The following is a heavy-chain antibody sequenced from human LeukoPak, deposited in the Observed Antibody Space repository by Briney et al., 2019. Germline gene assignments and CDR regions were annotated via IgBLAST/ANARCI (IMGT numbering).Heavy chain of an antibody. V-gene: IGHV3-66*01. D-gene: IGHD3-22*01. CDR3: ARELLRTYFDY. J-gene: IGHJ4*02. CDR1: GFTVSTKY. Sequence: GGSLRLSCVVSGFTVSTKYMNWVRQAPGKGLEWVSVLYSSGTTYYADSVKGRFTISRDNSKNTLYLQMNSLRAEDTAVYYCARELLRTYFDYWGQGTLVTVSS. CDR2: LYSSGTT.